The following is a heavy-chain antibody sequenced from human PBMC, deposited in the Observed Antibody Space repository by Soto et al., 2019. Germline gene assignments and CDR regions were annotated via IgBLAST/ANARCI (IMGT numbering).Heavy chain of an antibody. V-gene: IGHV4-34*01. CDR1: GGSFSGYS. J-gene: IGHJ4*02. CDR2: ITPSGRT. D-gene: IGHD5-18*01. CDR3: ARGVDTAMAFDY. Sequence: SETLSLPCAVCGGSFSGYSWNWIRQPPGQGLEWIGEITPSGRTTYTPSLTSRVTISVDTSKNQFSLKLSSVTAADTAVYHGARGVDTAMAFDYWGQGTLVNVSS.